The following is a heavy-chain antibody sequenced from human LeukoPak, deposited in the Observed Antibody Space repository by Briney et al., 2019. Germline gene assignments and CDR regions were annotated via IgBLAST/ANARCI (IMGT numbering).Heavy chain of an antibody. J-gene: IGHJ4*02. Sequence: GESLKISCKGSGYSFTSYWIGWVRQMPGKGLEWMGIIYPGDSDTRYSPSFQGQVTISADKSFSTAYLQWSSLKASDTAMYYCARIVVVNKNYFDYWGQGPLVTVSS. CDR1: GYSFTSYW. D-gene: IGHD3-22*01. CDR2: IYPGDSDT. V-gene: IGHV5-51*01. CDR3: ARIVVVNKNYFDY.